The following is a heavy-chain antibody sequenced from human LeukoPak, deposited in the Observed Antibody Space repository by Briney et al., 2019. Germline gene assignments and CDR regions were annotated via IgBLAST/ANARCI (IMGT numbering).Heavy chain of an antibody. Sequence: SETLSLTCTVSGGSISSYYWSWIRQPPGKGLEWIGYIYYSGSTNYNPSLKSRVTISVDTSKNQFSLKLSSVTAADTAVYSCARDPRSRDYDFWSGYYAQSYYFDYWGQGTLVTVSS. J-gene: IGHJ4*02. CDR3: ARDPRSRDYDFWSGYYAQSYYFDY. CDR2: IYYSGST. D-gene: IGHD3-3*01. V-gene: IGHV4-59*01. CDR1: GGSISSYY.